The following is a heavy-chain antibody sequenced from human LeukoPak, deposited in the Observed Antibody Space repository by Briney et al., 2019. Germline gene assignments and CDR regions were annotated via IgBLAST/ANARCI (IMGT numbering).Heavy chain of an antibody. V-gene: IGHV3-7*01. CDR2: IKQDGSEK. Sequence: PGGSLRLSCGASGFTFSSLGTHWARQAPGQGLEWVANIKQDGSEKCFVDSVKGRFTISRDNAKNSLYLQMNSLRAEDTAVYYCARGGSYKFDYWGQGNLVTVSS. CDR1: GFTFSSLG. CDR3: ARGGSYKFDY. D-gene: IGHD1-26*01. J-gene: IGHJ4*02.